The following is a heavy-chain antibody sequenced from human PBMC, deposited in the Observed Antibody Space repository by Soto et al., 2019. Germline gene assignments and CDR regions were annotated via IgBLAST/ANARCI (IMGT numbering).Heavy chain of an antibody. V-gene: IGHV4-34*01. CDR2: INHSGST. CDR3: ARDQVAGSDY. D-gene: IGHD6-19*01. CDR1: GGSFSGYY. Sequence: QVQLQQWGAGLLKPSETLSLTRAVYGGSFSGYYWSWIRQPPGKGLEWIGEINHSGSTNYNPSLKSRVTISVDTSKNQFSLKLSSVTAADTAVYYCARDQVAGSDYWGQGTLVTVSS. J-gene: IGHJ4*02.